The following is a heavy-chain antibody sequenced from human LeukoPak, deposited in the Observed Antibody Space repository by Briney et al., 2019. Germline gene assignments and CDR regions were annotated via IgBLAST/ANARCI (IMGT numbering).Heavy chain of an antibody. J-gene: IGHJ4*02. CDR3: AREGPRGNSQFDY. V-gene: IGHV3-33*08. CDR2: IWYDGSNK. Sequence: GGSLRLSCAASGFTFSSYAMHWVRQAPGKGLEWVALIWYDGSNKYYADSVKGRLTISRDNSKNTLYLQMNSLRAEDTAVYYCAREGPRGNSQFDYWGQGTLVTVSS. D-gene: IGHD2/OR15-2a*01. CDR1: GFTFSSYA.